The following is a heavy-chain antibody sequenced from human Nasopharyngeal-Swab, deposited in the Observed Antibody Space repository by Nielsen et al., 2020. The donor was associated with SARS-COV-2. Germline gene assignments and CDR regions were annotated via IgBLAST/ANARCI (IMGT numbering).Heavy chain of an antibody. CDR2: ISYDGSNK. Sequence: GGSLRLSCAASGFTVSGNFMTWVRQAPGKGLEWVAVISYDGSNKYYADSVKGRFTISRDNSKNTLYLQMNSLRAEDTAVYYCAKDQVFLEWLNPSWYFDYWGQGTLVTVSS. CDR3: AKDQVFLEWLNPSWYFDY. CDR1: GFTVSGNF. V-gene: IGHV3-30*18. D-gene: IGHD3-3*01. J-gene: IGHJ4*02.